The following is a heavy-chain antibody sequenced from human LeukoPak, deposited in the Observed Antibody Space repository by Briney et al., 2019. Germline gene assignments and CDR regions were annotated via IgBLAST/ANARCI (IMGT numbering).Heavy chain of an antibody. Sequence: GGSLRLSCAASGFTFSSYAMHWVRQAPGKGLEWVAVISYDGSNKYYADSVKGRFTISRDNSKNTLYLQMNSLRAEDTAVYYCARDRVWLEHYYYGMDVWGQGTTVTVPS. CDR2: ISYDGSNK. V-gene: IGHV3-30-3*01. CDR3: ARDRVWLEHYYYGMDV. J-gene: IGHJ6*02. D-gene: IGHD6-19*01. CDR1: GFTFSSYA.